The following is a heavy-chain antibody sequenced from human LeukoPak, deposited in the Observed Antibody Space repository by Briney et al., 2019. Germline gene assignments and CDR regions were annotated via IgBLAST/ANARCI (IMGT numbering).Heavy chain of an antibody. Sequence: GGSLRLSCAASGFDFSSFTMTWVRHSPRKGLQWVSGISGSGSSTYYADSVKGRFTISRDNSKNTLYLQMDSLRAEDTALYYCARTQTGALFDSWGQGTLVTVSS. J-gene: IGHJ4*02. V-gene: IGHV3-23*01. CDR2: ISGSGSST. D-gene: IGHD1-14*01. CDR1: GFDFSSFT. CDR3: ARTQTGALFDS.